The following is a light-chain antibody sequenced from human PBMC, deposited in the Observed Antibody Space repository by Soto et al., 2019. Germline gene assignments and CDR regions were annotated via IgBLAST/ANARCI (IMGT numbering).Light chain of an antibody. CDR2: DVT. CDR1: SSDVGGFNY. J-gene: IGLJ1*01. V-gene: IGLV2-14*03. CDR3: NSYTSSSTYV. Sequence: QSALTQPASVSGSPGQSFTISCTGTSSDVGGFNYVSWYQQHPGKAPKLMIYDVTNRPSGVSYRFSGSKSGTTASLTISGLQAEDEAEYYCNSYTSSSTYVFGTGTKLTVL.